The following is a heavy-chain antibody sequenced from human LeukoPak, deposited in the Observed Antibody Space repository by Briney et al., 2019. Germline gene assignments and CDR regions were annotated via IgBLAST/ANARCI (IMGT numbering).Heavy chain of an antibody. CDR1: GYTFTGYY. CDR3: ARDRTVRTFDI. D-gene: IGHD4-11*01. V-gene: IGHV1-18*04. J-gene: IGHJ3*02. Sequence: ASVKVSCKASGYTFTGYYMHWVRQAPGQGLEWMGWISVYNGNTNYAPKLQDRVTLTTDTSTSTAYMELRSLRSDDTAVYYCARDRTVRTFDIWGQGTMVTVSS. CDR2: ISVYNGNT.